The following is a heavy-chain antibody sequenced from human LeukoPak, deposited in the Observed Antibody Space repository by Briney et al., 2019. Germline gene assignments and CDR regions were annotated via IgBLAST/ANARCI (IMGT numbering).Heavy chain of an antibody. CDR1: GFTVSSNY. V-gene: IGHV3-66*02. J-gene: IGHJ6*03. CDR2: IYSGGST. CDR3: ARSRRYFDRLLSNYYYYMDV. D-gene: IGHD3-9*01. Sequence: GGSLRLSCAASGFTVSSNYMSWVRQAPGKGLEWVSVIYSGGSTYYADSVKGRFTISRDNSKNTLYLQMNSLRAEDTAVYYCARSRRYFDRLLSNYYYYMDVWGKGTTDTVSS.